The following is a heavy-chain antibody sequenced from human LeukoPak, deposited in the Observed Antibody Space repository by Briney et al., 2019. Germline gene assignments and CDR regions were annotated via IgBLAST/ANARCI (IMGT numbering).Heavy chain of an antibody. J-gene: IGHJ5*02. V-gene: IGHV4-59*01. CDR1: GGSINSYY. CDR3: ATTGFCSGGNCYLSWFDP. D-gene: IGHD2-15*01. Sequence: SETLSLTCTVSGGSINSYYWSWIRQPPGKGLECIGYIHYTGSTNYNPSLKSRVTISVDTSKNQFSLKLSSVTAADTAVYYCATTGFCSGGNCYLSWFDPWGQGTLVTVSS. CDR2: IHYTGST.